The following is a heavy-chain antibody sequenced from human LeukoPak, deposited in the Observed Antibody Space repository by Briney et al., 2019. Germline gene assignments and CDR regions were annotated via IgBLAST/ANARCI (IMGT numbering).Heavy chain of an antibody. D-gene: IGHD3-3*01. V-gene: IGHV1-2*02. CDR3: ARITDLTIFGVVLISGFFDY. Sequence: ASVKVSCKASGYTFTGYYMHWVRQAPGQGLEWMGWINPNSGATNYTQNLQGRVTMTRDTSISTAYMELSRLRSDDTAVYYCARITDLTIFGVVLISGFFDYWGRGTLVTVSS. CDR1: GYTFTGYY. J-gene: IGHJ4*02. CDR2: INPNSGAT.